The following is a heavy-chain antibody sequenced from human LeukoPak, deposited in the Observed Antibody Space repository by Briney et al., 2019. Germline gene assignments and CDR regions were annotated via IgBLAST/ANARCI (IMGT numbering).Heavy chain of an antibody. J-gene: IGHJ4*02. CDR2: IYYSGST. Sequence: SETLSLTCTVSGGSISSYYWGWIRQPPGKGLEWIGSIYYSGSTYYNPSLKSRVTISVDTSKNQFSLKLSSVTAADTAVYYCARQGYGDYGGDYWGQGTLVTVSS. D-gene: IGHD4-17*01. CDR1: GGSISSYY. CDR3: ARQGYGDYGGDY. V-gene: IGHV4-39*01.